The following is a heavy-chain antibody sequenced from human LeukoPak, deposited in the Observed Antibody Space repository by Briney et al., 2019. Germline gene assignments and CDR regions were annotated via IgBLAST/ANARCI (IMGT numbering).Heavy chain of an antibody. CDR3: ARGPVFIPGNWFDP. V-gene: IGHV4-59*12. CDR1: GGSLSNSF. Sequence: SEAPSLTCTVSGGSLSNSFGRWIRQPPGKGLEWIGVFHGSESTNHNPSLKSRGTISVDTSKNQFSLKLSSVAAADTAVYYCARGPVFIPGNWFDPWGQGTLVTVSS. D-gene: IGHD2-21*01. CDR2: FHGSEST. J-gene: IGHJ5*02.